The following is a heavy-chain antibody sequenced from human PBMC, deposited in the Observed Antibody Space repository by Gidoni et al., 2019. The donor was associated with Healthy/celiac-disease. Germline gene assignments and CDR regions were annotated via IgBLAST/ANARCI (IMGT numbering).Heavy chain of an antibody. D-gene: IGHD3-22*01. CDR1: GFTFSSYG. J-gene: IGHJ6*02. CDR3: ARDTMIAPLGVGGMDV. Sequence: QVQLVESGGGVVQPGRSLRLSCAASGFTFSSYGMHWVRQAPGKGLEWVAVISYDGSNKYYADSVKGRFTISRDNSKNTLYLQMNSLRAEDTAVYYCARDTMIAPLGVGGMDVWGQGTTVTVSS. V-gene: IGHV3-30*03. CDR2: ISYDGSNK.